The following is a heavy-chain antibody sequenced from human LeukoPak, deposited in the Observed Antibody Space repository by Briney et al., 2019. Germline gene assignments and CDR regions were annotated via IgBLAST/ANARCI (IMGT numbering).Heavy chain of an antibody. CDR2: IYYSGTT. CDR3: ARDKASSSSFDY. Sequence: SETLSLTCTVSGGSIRNYYWSWIRQPPGQGLEWIGYIYYSGTTNYHPSLKSRVTISLDTSKNQFSLKLSSVTAADTAVYYCARDKASSSSFDYWGQGTLVTVSS. V-gene: IGHV4-59*01. J-gene: IGHJ4*02. D-gene: IGHD6-6*01. CDR1: GGSIRNYY.